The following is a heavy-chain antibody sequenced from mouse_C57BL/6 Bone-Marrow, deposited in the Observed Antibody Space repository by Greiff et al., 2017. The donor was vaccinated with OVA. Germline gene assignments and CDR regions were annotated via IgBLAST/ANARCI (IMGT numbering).Heavy chain of an antibody. Sequence: QVQLQQPGAELVRPGSSVKLSCKASGYTFTSYWMDWVKQRPGQGLEWIGNIYPSDSETHYNQKFKDKATLTVDKSSSTAYMQLSSLTSEDSAVYYCARREGEYYAMDYWGQGTSVTVSS. CDR1: GYTFTSYW. CDR3: ARREGEYYAMDY. J-gene: IGHJ4*01. CDR2: IYPSDSET. V-gene: IGHV1-61*01.